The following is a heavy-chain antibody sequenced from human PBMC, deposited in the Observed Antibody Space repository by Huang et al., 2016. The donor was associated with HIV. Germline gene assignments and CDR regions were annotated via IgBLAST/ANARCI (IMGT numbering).Heavy chain of an antibody. CDR1: GFSFSSCN. CDR2: ISETGSVI. V-gene: IGHV3-48*01. CDR3: ARGYSSSWLYN. Sequence: EEQLVESGGGLVQPGGSLRLSCAASGFSFSSCNMDWVRQAPGKGLEWLSYISETGSVITYADSVKGRVTVSRDNAKNSLYLQMDSLRAEDTAVYYCARGYSSSWLYNWGQGTLVTVSS. D-gene: IGHD6-13*01. J-gene: IGHJ4*02.